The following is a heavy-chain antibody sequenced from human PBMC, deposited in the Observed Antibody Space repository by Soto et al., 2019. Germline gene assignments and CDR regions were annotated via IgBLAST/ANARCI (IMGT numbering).Heavy chain of an antibody. CDR1: GFTFSSYS. J-gene: IGHJ4*02. CDR2: ISSSSSYI. D-gene: IGHD2-2*01. CDR3: ARGLIVVVPAATARPVDY. Sequence: GGSLRLSCAASGFTFSSYSMNWVRQAPGKGLEWVSSISSSSSYIYYADSVKGRFTISRDNAKNSLYLQMNSLRAEDTAVYYCARGLIVVVPAATARPVDYWGQGTLVTVSS. V-gene: IGHV3-21*01.